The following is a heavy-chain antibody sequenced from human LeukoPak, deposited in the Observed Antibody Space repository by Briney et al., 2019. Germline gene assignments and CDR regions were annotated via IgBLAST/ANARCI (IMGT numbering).Heavy chain of an antibody. Sequence: SETLSLTCTVSGGSISSYYWSWIRQPPGKGLEWIGYIYYSGSTNYNPSLKSRVTISVDTSKNQFSLKLSSVTAADTAVYYCARGIAAAWGGPFDIWGQGTMVTVSS. CDR2: IYYSGST. CDR1: GGSISSYY. CDR3: ARGIAAAWGGPFDI. V-gene: IGHV4-59*01. D-gene: IGHD6-13*01. J-gene: IGHJ3*02.